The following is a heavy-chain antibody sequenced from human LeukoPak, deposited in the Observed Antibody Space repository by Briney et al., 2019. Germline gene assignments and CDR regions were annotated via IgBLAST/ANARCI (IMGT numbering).Heavy chain of an antibody. D-gene: IGHD3-10*01. V-gene: IGHV3-23*01. CDR3: AKLGGSGSFALYYMDV. J-gene: IGHJ6*03. CDR2: IFPSGGEI. Sequence: GGSLRLSCEASGFTFSTFAMIWVRQPPGKGLEWVSSIFPSGGEIHYADSVRGRFTISRDNSKSTLSLQMNSLRAEDTAVYYCAKLGGSGSFALYYMDVWGKGTTVTVSS. CDR1: GFTFSTFA.